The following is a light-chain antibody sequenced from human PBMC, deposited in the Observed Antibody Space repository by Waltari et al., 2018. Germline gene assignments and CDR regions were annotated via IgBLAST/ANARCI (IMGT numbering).Light chain of an antibody. J-gene: IGKJ4*01. V-gene: IGKV3-11*01. CDR1: QSLTTS. CDR2: DAS. CDR3: QQRSNWPLT. Sequence: EIVLTQSPATLSLSPGERATLSCRASQSLTTSLAWNQQKPGQAPRLLIYDASNRATGIPARFSGSASGTDFTLTISSLEPEDFAVYYCQQRSNWPLTFGGGTKVEIK.